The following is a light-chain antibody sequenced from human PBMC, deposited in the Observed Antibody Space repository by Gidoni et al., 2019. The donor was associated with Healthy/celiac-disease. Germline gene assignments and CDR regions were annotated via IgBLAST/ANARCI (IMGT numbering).Light chain of an antibody. CDR2: SNN. Sequence: QSVLTQPPSASGTPGQGVTISCSGSSSNLGSNTVNWYQQLPGTAPKLLIYSNNQRPSGVPDRFSGSKSGTSASLAISGLQSEDEADYYCAAWDDSLNGLVFGGGTKLTVL. CDR1: SSNLGSNT. J-gene: IGLJ3*02. CDR3: AAWDDSLNGLV. V-gene: IGLV1-44*01.